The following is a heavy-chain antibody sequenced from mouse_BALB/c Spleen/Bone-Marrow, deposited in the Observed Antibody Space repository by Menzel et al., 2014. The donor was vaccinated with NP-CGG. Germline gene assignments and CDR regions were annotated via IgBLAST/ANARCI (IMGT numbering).Heavy chain of an antibody. CDR3: ARDSNDY. J-gene: IGHJ2*01. Sequence: EVKLMESGGGLVQPGGSLKLSCAASGFTFSSYGMSWVRQTPDKRLELVATINSNDGSTYYPDSVKGRFTISRDNAKNTLYLQMSSLKSEDTAMYYCARDSNDYWGQGTTLTVSS. CDR2: INSNDGST. V-gene: IGHV5-6-3*01. CDR1: GFTFSSYG.